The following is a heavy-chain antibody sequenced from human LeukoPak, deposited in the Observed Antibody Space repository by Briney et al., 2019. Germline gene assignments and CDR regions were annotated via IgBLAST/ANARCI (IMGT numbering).Heavy chain of an antibody. V-gene: IGHV4-4*07. CDR1: GDSFSKYY. CDR3: AREAETYSSGFYYDQ. D-gene: IGHD5-18*01. CDR2: IYGSGGS. J-gene: IGHJ4*02. Sequence: SETLSLTCNVSGDSFSKYYWSWIRQPAGRGLEWIGRIYGSGGSNYNPSLKSRVSISVDKSKNRFSLNLTSVTAADTAVYYCAREAETYSSGFYYDQWGQGTLVTVSS.